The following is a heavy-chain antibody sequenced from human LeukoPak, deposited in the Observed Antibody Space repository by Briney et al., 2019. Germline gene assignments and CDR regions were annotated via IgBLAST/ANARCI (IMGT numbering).Heavy chain of an antibody. Sequence: GGSLRLSCAVAGFSLSNGWMRWVRQAPGKGLEWVGRIKSKTDGETTYYAAPVKGRFTISRDDSKNPLFMQMTSLKSEDTAVYYCATEGQVGLWSGELYYDHWGQGTLVTVSS. J-gene: IGHJ4*02. D-gene: IGHD3-10*01. V-gene: IGHV3-15*01. CDR2: IKSKTDGETT. CDR3: ATEGQVGLWSGELYYDH. CDR1: GFSLSNGW.